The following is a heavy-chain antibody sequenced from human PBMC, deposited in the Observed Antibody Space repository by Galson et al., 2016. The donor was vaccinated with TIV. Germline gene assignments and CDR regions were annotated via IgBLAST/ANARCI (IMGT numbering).Heavy chain of an antibody. V-gene: IGHV1-69*13. CDR3: ARGFTGDPPAFDI. Sequence: SVKVSCKASGVTFSSFAISWVRQAPGQGLEWVGRIIPIFGIANNAQKFQGRVTITADESTSTAYMELTNLRSEDTAVYFCARGFTGDPPAFDIWGQGTMVTVSS. J-gene: IGHJ3*02. D-gene: IGHD2-21*02. CDR2: IIPIFGIA. CDR1: GVTFSSFA.